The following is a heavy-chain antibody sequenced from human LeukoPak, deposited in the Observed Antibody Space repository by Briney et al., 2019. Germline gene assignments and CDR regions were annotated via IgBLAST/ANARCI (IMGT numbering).Heavy chain of an antibody. J-gene: IGHJ4*02. V-gene: IGHV4-59*01. CDR1: GVSISSYY. CDR2: IYHSGST. CDR3: ARGSSGRDI. D-gene: IGHD6-19*01. Sequence: SETLSLTCTVSGVSISSYYWSWIRQSPGKGLEWIGYIYHSGSTNYNPSLESRVTISLDTSKNQLSLKLTSVTAADTAVYYCARGSSGRDIWGQGTLVTVSS.